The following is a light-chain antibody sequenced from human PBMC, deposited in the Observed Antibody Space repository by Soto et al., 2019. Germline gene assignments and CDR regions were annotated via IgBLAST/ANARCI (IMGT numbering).Light chain of an antibody. CDR3: QQSYRTPPYT. Sequence: DIQMTQSPSSLSASVGERVTITCRASQSISIYLNWYHQRPGKAPKLLIYAASTLESGVPSRFSGSGSGTDFTLTISSLQPEDFATYYCQQSYRTPPYTFGQGTKVDI. J-gene: IGKJ2*01. CDR1: QSISIY. V-gene: IGKV1-39*01. CDR2: AAS.